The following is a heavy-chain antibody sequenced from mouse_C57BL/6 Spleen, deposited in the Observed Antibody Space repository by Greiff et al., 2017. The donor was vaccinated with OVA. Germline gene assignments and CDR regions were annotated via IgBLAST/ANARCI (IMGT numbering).Heavy chain of an antibody. CDR1: GFSLTSYG. J-gene: IGHJ1*03. CDR2: IWGDGST. CDR3: AKQTSMIYYGNYDWYFDV. V-gene: IGHV2-3*01. D-gene: IGHD2-1*01. Sequence: VKVVESGPGLVAPSQSLSITCTVSGFSLTSYGVSWVRQPPGKGLEWLGVIWGDGSTNYHSALISRLSISKDNSKSQVFLKLNSLQTDDTATYYCAKQTSMIYYGNYDWYFDVWGTGTTVTVSS.